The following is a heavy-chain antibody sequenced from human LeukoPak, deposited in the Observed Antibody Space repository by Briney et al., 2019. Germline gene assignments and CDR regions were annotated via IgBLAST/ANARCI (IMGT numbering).Heavy chain of an antibody. Sequence: SETLSLTCTVSGGSISSYYWSWIRQPPGKGLEWVGDIYYSGGTNYNPALKSRVTISVDTSKNQFSLKLSSVTAADTAVYYCARDGGYCSGGSCRKYDYWGQGTLVTVSS. CDR1: GGSISSYY. J-gene: IGHJ4*02. CDR2: IYYSGGT. D-gene: IGHD2-15*01. V-gene: IGHV4-59*12. CDR3: ARDGGYCSGGSCRKYDY.